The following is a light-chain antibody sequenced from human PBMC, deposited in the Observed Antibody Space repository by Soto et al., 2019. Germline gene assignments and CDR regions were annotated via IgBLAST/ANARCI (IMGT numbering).Light chain of an antibody. CDR3: QQYNSSSWT. J-gene: IGKJ1*01. CDR1: QSISSW. CDR2: DAS. Sequence: DIQMTRSPSTRPASLGDRVTITCRASQSISSWFAWYQQKPGKAPKLLIYDASSLASGVPSRFSGSGSGTEFTLTISSLPPDDFEPYYCQQYNSSSWTFGQGTKVDIK. V-gene: IGKV1-5*01.